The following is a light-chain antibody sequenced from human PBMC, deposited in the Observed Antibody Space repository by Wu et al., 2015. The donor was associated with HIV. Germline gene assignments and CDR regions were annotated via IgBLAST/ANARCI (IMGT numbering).Light chain of an antibody. CDR1: QSVSSNY. J-gene: IGKJ2*03. V-gene: IGKV3-20*01. CDR2: GAS. Sequence: EIVLTQSPDTLSLSPGERATLSCRASQSVSSNYLAWYQQKPGQTPRLLIYGASSRATGIPDRFSASGSGTDFTLTISRLQPEDFAVYYCQQYGSSPMYSFGQGTKLEIK. CDR3: QQYGSSPMYS.